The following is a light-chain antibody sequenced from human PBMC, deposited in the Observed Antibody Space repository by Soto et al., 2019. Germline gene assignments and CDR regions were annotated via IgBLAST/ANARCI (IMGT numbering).Light chain of an antibody. CDR3: EEYSNWPLFT. J-gene: IGKJ3*01. V-gene: IGKV3-15*01. CDR1: QSVGSN. CDR2: AAS. Sequence: EIVVTQSPGILSVSPGDRATLSCRASQSVGSNLAWYQQKPGQAPTLLIYAASTRATGLPARFSGSGSGTDFTLTISSLQSEDVAVSYCEEYSNWPLFTVGPGTRVDIK.